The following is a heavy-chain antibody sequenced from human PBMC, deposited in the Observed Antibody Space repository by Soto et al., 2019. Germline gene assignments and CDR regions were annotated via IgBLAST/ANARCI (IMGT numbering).Heavy chain of an antibody. D-gene: IGHD3-3*01. CDR3: ARDTQYYDFWSGYPPADGMDV. CDR2: IWYDGSNK. J-gene: IGHJ6*02. CDR1: GFTFSSYG. Sequence: GSLRLSCAASGFTFSSYGMHWVRQAPGKGLEWVAVIWYDGSNKYYADSVKGRFTISRDNSKNTLYLQMNSLRAEDTAVYYCARDTQYYDFWSGYPPADGMDVWGQGTTVTVSS. V-gene: IGHV3-33*01.